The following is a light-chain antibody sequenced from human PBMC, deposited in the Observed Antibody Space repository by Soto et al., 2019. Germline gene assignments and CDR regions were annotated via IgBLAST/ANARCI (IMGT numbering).Light chain of an antibody. Sequence: DIQLTQSPSFLSASVGDRITITCRASQGISSYLAWYQQKPGEAPKFLIYAASTLQSGVPSRFSGSGSGTEFTLTISSLQPEDFATYYCQQYANYPLTFGQGTRLEIK. CDR2: AAS. CDR3: QQYANYPLT. CDR1: QGISSY. J-gene: IGKJ5*01. V-gene: IGKV1-9*01.